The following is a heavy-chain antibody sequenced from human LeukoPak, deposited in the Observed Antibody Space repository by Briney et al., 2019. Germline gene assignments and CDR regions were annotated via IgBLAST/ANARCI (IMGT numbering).Heavy chain of an antibody. J-gene: IGHJ6*02. D-gene: IGHD3-22*01. CDR2: IYYSGST. CDR3: ARDTLLWADYYDSSGYYYYYYGMDV. V-gene: IGHV4-59*01. Sequence: SETLSLTCAVYGGSFSGYYWSWIRQPPGKGLEWIGYIYYSGSTNYNPSLKSRVTISVDTSKNQFSLKLSSVTAADTAVYYCARDTLLWADYYDSSGYYYYYYGMDVWGQGTTVTVSS. CDR1: GGSFSGYY.